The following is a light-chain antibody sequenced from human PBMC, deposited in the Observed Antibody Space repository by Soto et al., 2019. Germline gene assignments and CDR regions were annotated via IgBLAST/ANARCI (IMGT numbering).Light chain of an antibody. J-gene: IGKJ5*01. CDR1: QSISSN. V-gene: IGKV3-15*01. Sequence: EIVMTQSPATLSVSPGERATLSCRASQSISSNLAWYQQRPGQAPRLLIYAASTRATGIPARFSGSGSGTNFTLTISSLQSEDFEIYYCQKYNNWPPITFGQGTRREIK. CDR2: AAS. CDR3: QKYNNWPPIT.